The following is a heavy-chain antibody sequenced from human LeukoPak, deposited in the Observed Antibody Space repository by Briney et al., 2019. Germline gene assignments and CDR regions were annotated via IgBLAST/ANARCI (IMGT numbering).Heavy chain of an antibody. V-gene: IGHV3-30-3*01. CDR3: ARDPSEDDH. CDR2: ISYDGSTK. J-gene: IGHJ4*02. CDR1: GFSFSTYA. Sequence: GGSLRLSCAASGFSFSTYAMHWVRQAPGKGLEWVAVISYDGSTKYYEDSVKGRFTISSDNSKNTVYLQMNSLRTEDTAVYYCARDPSEDDHWGQGTLVTVSS.